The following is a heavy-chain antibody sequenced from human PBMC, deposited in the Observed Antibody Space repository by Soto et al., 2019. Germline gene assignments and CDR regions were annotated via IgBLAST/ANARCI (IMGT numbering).Heavy chain of an antibody. Sequence: QVQLQESGPGLVKPSQTLSLTCTVSGGSISSGGYYWSWIRQHPGKGLEWIGYIYYSGSTYYNPTLKSRVTISVDPSKNQFYLKLSAVTAADTAVYYCARDWVSRFRNWFDPWGQGTLVTVSS. CDR1: GGSISSGGYY. CDR3: ARDWVSRFRNWFDP. CDR2: IYYSGST. J-gene: IGHJ5*02. D-gene: IGHD6-13*01. V-gene: IGHV4-31*03.